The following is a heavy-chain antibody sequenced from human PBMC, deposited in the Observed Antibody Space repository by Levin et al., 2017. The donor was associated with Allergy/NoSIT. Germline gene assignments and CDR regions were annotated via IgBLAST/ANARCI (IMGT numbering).Heavy chain of an antibody. Sequence: GESLKISCAASGFTFSSYAMSWVRQAPGKGLEWVSAISGSGGSTYYADSVKGRFTISRDNSKNTLYLQMNSLRAEDTAVYYCAKGITMVRGVIITGDAFDIWGQGTMVTVSS. J-gene: IGHJ3*02. V-gene: IGHV3-23*01. CDR2: ISGSGGST. CDR1: GFTFSSYA. CDR3: AKGITMVRGVIITGDAFDI. D-gene: IGHD3-10*01.